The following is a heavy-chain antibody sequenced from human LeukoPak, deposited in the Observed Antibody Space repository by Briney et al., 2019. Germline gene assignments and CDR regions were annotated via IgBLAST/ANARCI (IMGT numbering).Heavy chain of an antibody. V-gene: IGHV5-51*01. D-gene: IGHD6-6*01. CDR3: ASPDASASVSLDY. Sequence: PGESLKISFKASGYTFSTYWIAWVRPRPGKGLGRRGMIYPGDSDIRYSPTFQGQVTISADKSIRTAYLQWSSLKASDTAIYYCASPDASASVSLDYWGQGTLVIVSS. CDR2: IYPGDSDI. J-gene: IGHJ4*02. CDR1: GYTFSTYW.